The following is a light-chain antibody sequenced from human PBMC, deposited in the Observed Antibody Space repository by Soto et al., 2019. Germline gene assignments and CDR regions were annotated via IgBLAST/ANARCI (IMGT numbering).Light chain of an antibody. J-gene: IGLJ2*01. CDR1: SSDVGSYNL. CDR2: EDS. Sequence: QSVLTQPASVSGSPGQSIAISCTGTSSDVGSYNLVSWYHQHPGKAPKLMIYEDSKRPSGVSNRFSGSKSGNTASLTISGLQAEDEADYYCSSYAGSSTCDVVFGGGTQLTVL. V-gene: IGLV2-23*01. CDR3: SSYAGSSTCDVV.